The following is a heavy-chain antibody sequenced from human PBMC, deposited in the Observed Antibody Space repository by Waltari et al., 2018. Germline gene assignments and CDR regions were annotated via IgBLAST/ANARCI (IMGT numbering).Heavy chain of an antibody. V-gene: IGHV4-38-2*02. D-gene: IGHD6-13*01. CDR1: GYSISSGYY. Sequence: QVQLQESGPGLVKPSETLSLTCAVSGYSISSGYYWGWIRQHPGKGLEWIGSIYHSGSTYYNPSLKSRVTISVDTSKNQFSLKLSSVTAADTAVYYCARDPEAAEFPYNWFDPWGQGTLVTVSS. CDR3: ARDPEAAEFPYNWFDP. J-gene: IGHJ5*02. CDR2: IYHSGST.